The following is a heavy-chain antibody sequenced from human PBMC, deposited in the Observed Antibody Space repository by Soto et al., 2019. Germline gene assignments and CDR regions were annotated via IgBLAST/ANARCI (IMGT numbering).Heavy chain of an antibody. CDR1: GFTVSSNY. CDR3: ARSLPYYYYYGMDV. Sequence: LRLSCAASGFTVSSNYMSWVRQAPGKGLEWVSVIYSGGSTYYADSVKGRFTISRDNSKNTLYLQMNSLRAEDTAVYYCARSLPYYYYYGMDVWGQGTTVTVSS. J-gene: IGHJ6*02. CDR2: IYSGGST. D-gene: IGHD2-15*01. V-gene: IGHV3-53*01.